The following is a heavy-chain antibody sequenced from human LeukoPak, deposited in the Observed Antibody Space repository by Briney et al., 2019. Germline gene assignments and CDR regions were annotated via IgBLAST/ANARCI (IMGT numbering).Heavy chain of an antibody. D-gene: IGHD2-21*02. CDR3: AREVDGDYYFDY. V-gene: IGHV3-33*01. CDR2: IWFDGITK. Sequence: GGSLRLSCAASGFTLSSYGMHWVRQAPGKGLEWVAVIWFDGITKYCADSVKGRFTISRDTSNNTLYLQMHSLRAEDTAVYYCAREVDGDYYFDYWGRGTQVTVSS. J-gene: IGHJ4*02. CDR1: GFTLSSYG.